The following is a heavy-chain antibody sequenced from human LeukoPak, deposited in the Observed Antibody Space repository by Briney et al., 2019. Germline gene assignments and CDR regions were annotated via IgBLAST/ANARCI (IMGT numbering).Heavy chain of an antibody. CDR2: LYSGGST. CDR3: ARGYSDYDYAFDI. V-gene: IGHV3-53*01. CDR1: GFTVSTNY. Sequence: PGGSLRLSCAASGFTVSTNYLSWVRQAPGKGLEWVSVLYSGGSTYYADSVKGRFTISRDNSKNTLYLQMDSLRAEDTAVYYCARGYSDYDYAFDIWGQGTMVTVSS. D-gene: IGHD5-12*01. J-gene: IGHJ3*02.